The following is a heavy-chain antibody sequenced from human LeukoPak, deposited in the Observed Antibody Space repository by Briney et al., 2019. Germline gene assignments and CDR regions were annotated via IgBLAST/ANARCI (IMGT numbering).Heavy chain of an antibody. CDR1: GFTFDDCA. V-gene: IGHV3-9*03. J-gene: IGHJ4*02. CDR3: AKSRTTTSGYYNFDS. D-gene: IGHD3-22*01. Sequence: PGGSLRLSCAASGFTFDDCAMHWVRQVPGKGLEWVSGISWNSGSTGYADSVKGRFTISRDNAKNSLYLQMNSLRAEDMALYYCAKSRTTTSGYYNFDSWGQGTLVTVSS. CDR2: ISWNSGST.